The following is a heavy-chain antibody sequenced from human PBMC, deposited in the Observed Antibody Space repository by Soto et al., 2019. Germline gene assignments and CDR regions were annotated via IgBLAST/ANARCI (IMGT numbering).Heavy chain of an antibody. Sequence: EVQLVESGGGLVKPGGSLRLSCAASGFTFSSYSMNWVRQAPGKGLEWVSSISSSSSYIYYADSVKGRFTISRDNAKNSLYPKLNSLRAEDTAVYYCARPWGHYYYYYYMDVWGKGTTVTVSS. CDR2: ISSSSSYI. V-gene: IGHV3-21*01. D-gene: IGHD7-27*01. CDR3: ARPWGHYYYYYYMDV. J-gene: IGHJ6*03. CDR1: GFTFSSYS.